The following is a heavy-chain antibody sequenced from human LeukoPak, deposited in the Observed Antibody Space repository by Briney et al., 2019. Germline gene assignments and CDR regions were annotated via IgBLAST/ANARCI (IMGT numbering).Heavy chain of an antibody. V-gene: IGHV3-7*03. CDR1: GIIFGRHW. J-gene: IGHJ6*02. Sequence: GGSVRLSCAASGIIFGRHWMTWVRQAPGKGLEWVATIKQDGGEKYYVDSVRGRFTISRGNAENSLYLQMNSLRAEDTALYYCAKDINARGITHGMDVWGQGTTVTVSS. CDR2: IKQDGGEK. CDR3: AKDINARGITHGMDV. D-gene: IGHD3-10*01.